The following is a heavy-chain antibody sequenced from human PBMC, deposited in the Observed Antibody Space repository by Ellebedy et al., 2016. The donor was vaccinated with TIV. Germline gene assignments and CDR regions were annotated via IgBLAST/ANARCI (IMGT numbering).Heavy chain of an antibody. Sequence: GGSLRLSCTTSGFTFGSYGMHWVRQAPGKGLEWVAVIWYDGSNKDYADSVKGRFTISRDNSKNTLFLQMNNLRVEDTAVYYCARINVDTAMEDYWGQGTLVTVSS. CDR2: IWYDGSNK. J-gene: IGHJ4*02. V-gene: IGHV3-33*01. CDR1: GFTFGSYG. D-gene: IGHD5-18*01. CDR3: ARINVDTAMEDY.